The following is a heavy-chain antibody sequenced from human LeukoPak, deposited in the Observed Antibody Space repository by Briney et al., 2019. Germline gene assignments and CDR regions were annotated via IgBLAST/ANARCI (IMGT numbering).Heavy chain of an antibody. CDR3: AREGGYCGGDCLLGYYYYYMDV. Sequence: GRSLRLSCGASGFTFSSYAMHWVRQAPGKGLEWVAVISYDGSNKYYADSVKGRFTISRDNSKNTLYLQMNSLRAEDTAVYYCAREGGYCGGDCLLGYYYYYMDVWGKGTAVTVSS. V-gene: IGHV3-30-3*01. D-gene: IGHD2-21*01. J-gene: IGHJ6*03. CDR1: GFTFSSYA. CDR2: ISYDGSNK.